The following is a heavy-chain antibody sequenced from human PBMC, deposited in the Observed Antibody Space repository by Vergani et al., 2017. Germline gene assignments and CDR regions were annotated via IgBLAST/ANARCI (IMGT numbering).Heavy chain of an antibody. CDR2: ISWNSGSI. D-gene: IGHD2-2*01. Sequence: EVQLVESGGGLVQPGRSLRLSCAASGFTFDDYAMHWVRQAPGKGLEWVSGISWNSGSIGYADSVKGRFTISRDNAKNSLYLQMNSLRAEDTALYYCAKGGWGTSCYLDYWGQGTLVTVSS. V-gene: IGHV3-9*01. CDR1: GFTFDDYA. J-gene: IGHJ4*02. CDR3: AKGGWGTSCYLDY.